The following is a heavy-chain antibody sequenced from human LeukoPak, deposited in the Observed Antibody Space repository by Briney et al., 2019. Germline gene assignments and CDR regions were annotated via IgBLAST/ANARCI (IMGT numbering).Heavy chain of an antibody. CDR1: GYTFTSYG. V-gene: IGHV1-18*01. Sequence: ASVKVSCKASGYTFTSYGISWVRQAPGQGLEWMGWISAYNGNTNYAQKLQGRVTMTTDTSTSTAYMELRSLRSDDTAVYYCARYCSGGSCYGDYYYYYGMDVWGQGTTVTVSS. J-gene: IGHJ6*02. CDR3: ARYCSGGSCYGDYYYYYGMDV. D-gene: IGHD2-15*01. CDR2: ISAYNGNT.